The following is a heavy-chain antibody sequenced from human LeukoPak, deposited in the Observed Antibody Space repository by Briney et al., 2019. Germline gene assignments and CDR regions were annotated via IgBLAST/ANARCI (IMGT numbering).Heavy chain of an antibody. CDR3: AKDGVTGNYGYYFDY. Sequence: GGSLRLSCAASGFTFSNFDMHWVRQAPGKGLEWVAVISYDGSYKYYADFVKGRFTISRDNSKNKLYLQMNSLRADDTAVYYCAKDGVTGNYGYYFDYWGQGTLVTVSS. CDR2: ISYDGSYK. D-gene: IGHD1-1*01. V-gene: IGHV3-30*18. CDR1: GFTFSNFD. J-gene: IGHJ4*02.